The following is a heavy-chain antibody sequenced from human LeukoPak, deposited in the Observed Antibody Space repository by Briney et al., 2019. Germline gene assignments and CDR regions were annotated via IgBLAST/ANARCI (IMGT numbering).Heavy chain of an antibody. Sequence: ASVKVSCKASGYTFTGYYMHWVRQAPGQGLEWMGWINPNSGGTNYAQKFQGRVTMTRDTSTSTAYMELRRLRSDDTAVYYCAREIKRGDSSGNQRIPTIDYLGQGTLVTVSS. CDR2: INPNSGGT. D-gene: IGHD6-19*01. CDR3: AREIKRGDSSGNQRIPTIDY. J-gene: IGHJ4*02. V-gene: IGHV1-2*02. CDR1: GYTFTGYY.